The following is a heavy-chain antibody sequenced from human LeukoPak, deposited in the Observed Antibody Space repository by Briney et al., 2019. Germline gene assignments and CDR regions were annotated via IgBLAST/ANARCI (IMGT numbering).Heavy chain of an antibody. CDR1: GGTFSSYA. J-gene: IGHJ5*02. D-gene: IGHD3-22*01. Sequence: SVKVSCKASGGTFSSYAISWVRQAPGQGLEWMGGIIPIFGTANYAQKFQGRVTITADKSTSTAYMELSSLRSEDTAVYYCARGHYYYDSSGYSSNWFDPWGQGTLVTVSS. V-gene: IGHV1-69*06. CDR3: ARGHYYYDSSGYSSNWFDP. CDR2: IIPIFGTA.